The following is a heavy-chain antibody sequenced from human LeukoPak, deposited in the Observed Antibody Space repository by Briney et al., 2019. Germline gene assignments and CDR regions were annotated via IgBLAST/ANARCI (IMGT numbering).Heavy chain of an antibody. CDR2: IASNSSPL. D-gene: IGHD3-22*01. CDR3: ARLRASYTNSIGFWEFDP. Sequence: PGGSLRLSCAASGFTFRQYIMHCVRQAGGKGREGVSSIASNSSPLYYADSVRGRFTISRDDAESSVYLQMNSLRGDDTAVYHCARLRASYTNSIGFWEFDPWGQGTLVTVSS. V-gene: IGHV3-21*06. J-gene: IGHJ5*02. CDR1: GFTFRQYI.